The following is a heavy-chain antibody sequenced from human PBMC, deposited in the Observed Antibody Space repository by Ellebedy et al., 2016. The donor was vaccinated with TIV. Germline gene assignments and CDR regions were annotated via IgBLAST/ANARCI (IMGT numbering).Heavy chain of an antibody. CDR2: IWYDGSNK. J-gene: IGHJ6*02. CDR3: ARNRGYCGGDCYSSLDGMDV. D-gene: IGHD2-21*02. V-gene: IGHV3-33*08. CDR1: GFRFSSYG. Sequence: GESLKISCAASGFRFSSYGMHWVRQAPGKGLEWVAVIWYDGSNKYHADSVKGRFTISRDNSNNTLYLQMNSLRAEDTAVYSCARNRGYCGGDCYSSLDGMDVWGQGTTVTVSS.